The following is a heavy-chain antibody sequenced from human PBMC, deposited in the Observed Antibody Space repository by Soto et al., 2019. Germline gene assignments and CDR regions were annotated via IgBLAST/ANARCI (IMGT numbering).Heavy chain of an antibody. J-gene: IGHJ5*02. CDR1: GGSMRGQH. CDR3: ARHPSDFWFEP. V-gene: IGHV4-59*05. D-gene: IGHD2-21*02. CDR2: IYSGST. Sequence: PSETLSLTCTVSGGSMRGQHCSWIRQPPGKGLEWIGSIYSGSTYYNPSLKSRVTVSVDTSKNQFSLKLSSVTAADTAVYYCARHPSDFWFEPWGQGTLVT.